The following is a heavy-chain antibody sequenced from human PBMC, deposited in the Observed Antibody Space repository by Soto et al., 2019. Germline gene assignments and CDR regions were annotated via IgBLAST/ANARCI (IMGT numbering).Heavy chain of an antibody. CDR2: IWSDGNNR. CDR3: VRGDNWNDEASDY. J-gene: IGHJ4*02. Sequence: QVQLVESGGGVVQPGRSLRLSCAASGFMFSNHGMHWVRQAPGKGLEWVAVIWSDGNNRYYADSVKGRFTISRDNSKNTLYLQMSSLRAEATAVYYCVRGDNWNDEASDYWGQGTLVTVSS. CDR1: GFMFSNHG. D-gene: IGHD1-1*01. V-gene: IGHV3-33*01.